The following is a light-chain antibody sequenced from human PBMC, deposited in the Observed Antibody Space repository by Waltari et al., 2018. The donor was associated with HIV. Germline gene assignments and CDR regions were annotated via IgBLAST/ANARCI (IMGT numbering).Light chain of an antibody. CDR3: ASWDDRLNGWV. CDR2: YND. Sequence: QSVLTQPPSLSEAPRQRATISCSGSHSNIGNNAVNWYQQLPGKAPKLLIYYNDLLPSGVSDRFSGSRSGTSASLAISGLQSEDEAHYYCASWDDRLNGWVFGGGTQLTVL. J-gene: IGLJ3*02. V-gene: IGLV1-36*01. CDR1: HSNIGNNA.